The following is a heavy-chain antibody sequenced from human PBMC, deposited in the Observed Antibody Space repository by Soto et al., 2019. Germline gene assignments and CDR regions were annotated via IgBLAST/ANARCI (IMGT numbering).Heavy chain of an antibody. CDR1: GGTFSSYT. J-gene: IGHJ6*03. V-gene: IGHV1-69*02. CDR2: IIPILGIA. Sequence: QVQLVQSGAEVKKPGSSVKVSCKASGGTFSSYTISWVRQAPGQGLEWIGRIIPILGIANYAQKFQGRVTITADKSTSTAYMELSSLRSEDTAVYYCASTNCSSTSCYETYYYYYMDVWGKGTTVTVSS. CDR3: ASTNCSSTSCYETYYYYYMDV. D-gene: IGHD2-2*01.